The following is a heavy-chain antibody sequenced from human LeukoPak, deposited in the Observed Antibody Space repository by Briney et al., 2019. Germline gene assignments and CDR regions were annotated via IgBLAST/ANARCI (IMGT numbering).Heavy chain of an antibody. D-gene: IGHD7-27*01. CDR3: GRGSGVADF. Sequence: PGGSLRLSCAASGFTFSSYWMHWVRQVPGKGLVWVARINSDGSSTTYADFVKGRFTISRDNAKNTLYLQMNSLRAEDTAVYYCGRGSGVADFWGQGTLATVSS. CDR1: GFTFSSYW. CDR2: INSDGSST. J-gene: IGHJ4*02. V-gene: IGHV3-74*01.